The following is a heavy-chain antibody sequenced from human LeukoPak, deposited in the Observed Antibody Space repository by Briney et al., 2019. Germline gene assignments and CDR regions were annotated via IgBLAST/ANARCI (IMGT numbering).Heavy chain of an antibody. J-gene: IGHJ4*02. Sequence: GGSLRLSCAASGFTFSNYDMHWVRQAPGKGLEWVAVISYDGTNKYYADSVKGRFTISRDNSKNTLHLQMNSLRAEDTAVYYCAKDDGGNEAPFDYWGQGTMVTVSS. D-gene: IGHD5-24*01. V-gene: IGHV3-30*18. CDR3: AKDDGGNEAPFDY. CDR1: GFTFSNYD. CDR2: ISYDGTNK.